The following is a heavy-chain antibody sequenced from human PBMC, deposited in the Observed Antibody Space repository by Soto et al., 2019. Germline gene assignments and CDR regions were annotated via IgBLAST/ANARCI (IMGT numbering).Heavy chain of an antibody. CDR3: ARARWRYCTNGVCYSGAFDI. CDR2: INPNSGGT. Sequence: ASVKVSCKASGYTFTGYYMHWVRQAPGQGLELMGWINPNSGGTNYAQKFQGWVTMTRDTSISTAYMELSRLRSDDTAVYYCARARWRYCTNGVCYSGAFDIWGQGTMVTVSS. D-gene: IGHD2-8*01. J-gene: IGHJ3*02. V-gene: IGHV1-2*04. CDR1: GYTFTGYY.